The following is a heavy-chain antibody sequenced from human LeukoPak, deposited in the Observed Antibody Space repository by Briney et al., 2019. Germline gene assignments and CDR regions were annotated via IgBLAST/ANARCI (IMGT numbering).Heavy chain of an antibody. D-gene: IGHD3-22*01. V-gene: IGHV4-39*07. CDR1: GGSISSSSYY. CDR2: IYYSGST. J-gene: IGHJ4*02. CDR3: ASGDSQYWLRDSSGYYYPFDY. Sequence: PSETLSLTCTVSGGSISSSSYYWGWIRQPPGKGLEWIGSIYYSGSTYYNPSLKSRVTISVDTSKNQFSLKLSSVTAADTAVYYCASGDSQYWLRDSSGYYYPFDYWGQGTLVTVSS.